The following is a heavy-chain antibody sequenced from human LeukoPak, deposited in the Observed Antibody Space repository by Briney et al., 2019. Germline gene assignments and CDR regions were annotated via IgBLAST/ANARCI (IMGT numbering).Heavy chain of an antibody. CDR2: INTDGSNT. CDR3: ARRLTYDSRAYYCLDY. D-gene: IGHD3-22*01. Sequence: GGSLRLSCAASGFTFSSYWMHWVRQAPGKGLVWVSRINTDGSNTRYADSVKGRFTISRDNAKNTLFLQMNSLRAEDTAVYYCARRLTYDSRAYYCLDYWGQGTLVTVSS. J-gene: IGHJ4*02. V-gene: IGHV3-74*01. CDR1: GFTFSSYW.